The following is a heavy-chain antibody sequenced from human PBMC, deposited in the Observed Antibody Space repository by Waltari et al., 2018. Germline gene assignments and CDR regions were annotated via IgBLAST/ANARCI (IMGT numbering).Heavy chain of an antibody. J-gene: IGHJ6*03. V-gene: IGHV4-34*01. Sequence: QVQLQQWGAGLLKPSEPLSLTCAVYGGSFSGYSWSWIRQPPGKGREWIGEINHSGSTNYNPSLKSRVTISVDTSKNQFSLKLSSVTAADTAVYYCARVSSGSYRSRYYYYYYMDVWGKGTTVTVSS. CDR3: ARVSSGSYRSRYYYYYYMDV. D-gene: IGHD1-26*01. CDR1: GGSFSGYS. CDR2: INHSGST.